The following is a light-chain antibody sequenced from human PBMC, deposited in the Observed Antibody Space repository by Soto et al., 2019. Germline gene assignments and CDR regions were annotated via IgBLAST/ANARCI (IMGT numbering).Light chain of an antibody. CDR1: SSDVGGYNY. Sequence: QSALTQPASVSGSPGQSITISCTGTSSDVGGYNYVSWYQQHPGKAPKLMIYEVSNRPSGVSNRFSGSKSGNTASLTISGLQAEDEADYYCSSYTSSSPPVVFGGGTKVTVL. V-gene: IGLV2-14*01. CDR3: SSYTSSSPPVV. CDR2: EVS. J-gene: IGLJ2*01.